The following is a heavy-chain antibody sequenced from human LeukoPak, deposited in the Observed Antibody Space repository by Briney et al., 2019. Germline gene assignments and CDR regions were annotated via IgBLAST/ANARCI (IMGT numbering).Heavy chain of an antibody. D-gene: IGHD6-13*01. J-gene: IGHJ4*02. CDR2: ISSSSSYI. V-gene: IGHV3-21*01. CDR1: GFTFSSYS. CDR3: ARSFLSIAAAATDY. Sequence: SLRLSCAASGFTFSSYSMSWVRHAPGEWLEWVSSISSSSSYIYYADSVKGRLTISRDNATNSLYLEMNRLRAEDTAVYYWARSFLSIAAAATDYWGQGTLVTVSS.